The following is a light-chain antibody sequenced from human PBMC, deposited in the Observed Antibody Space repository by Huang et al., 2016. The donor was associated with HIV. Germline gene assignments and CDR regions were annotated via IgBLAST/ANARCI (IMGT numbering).Light chain of an antibody. CDR3: QQYDNWPPLT. CDR2: GAS. CDR1: QSVSSN. Sequence: EIVMTQSPATLSVSPGERATLSCRASQSVSSNLAWYQQKPGQAPRRLIYGASTRATGVPARFSGSGSGTEFTLTISRLQSEDFALYYCQQYDNWPPLTFGGGTKVEIK. V-gene: IGKV3-15*01. J-gene: IGKJ4*01.